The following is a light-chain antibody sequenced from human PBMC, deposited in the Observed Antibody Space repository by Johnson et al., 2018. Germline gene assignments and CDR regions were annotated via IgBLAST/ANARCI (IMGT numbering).Light chain of an antibody. Sequence: QSVLTQPPSVSAAPGQKVTISCSGSSSNIGNNYVSWYQQLQGTAPKLLIYENNKRPSGIPDRFSGSKSVTSATQGITGLQPGDEADYYCGTWDSSLSAGNVFGTVTKVTVL. CDR2: ENN. CDR1: SSNIGNNY. CDR3: GTWDSSLSAGNV. J-gene: IGLJ1*01. V-gene: IGLV1-51*02.